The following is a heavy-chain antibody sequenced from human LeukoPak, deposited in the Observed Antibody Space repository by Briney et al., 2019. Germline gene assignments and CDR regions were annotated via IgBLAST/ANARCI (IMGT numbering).Heavy chain of an antibody. Sequence: GASVKVSCKASGYTFTSYAMHWVRQAPGQRLEWMGWINAGNGNTKYSQKFQGRVTMTRDTSTSTVYMELSSLRSEDTAVYYCARVARLIPAISIDWFDPWGQGTLVTVSS. CDR3: ARVARLIPAISIDWFDP. D-gene: IGHD2-2*01. CDR1: GYTFTSYA. CDR2: INAGNGNT. V-gene: IGHV1-3*01. J-gene: IGHJ5*02.